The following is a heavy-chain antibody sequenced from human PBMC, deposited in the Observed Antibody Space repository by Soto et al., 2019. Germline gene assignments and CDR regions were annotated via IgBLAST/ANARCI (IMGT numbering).Heavy chain of an antibody. Sequence: SETLSLTCAVSGGSISSGGYSWSWIRQPPGKGLEWIGYIYHSGSPSYTPSLKSRVTIAIDTSKNQFSLRLTSVTTADTAVYYCAASQVGLISVLTTWGQGAQVTVSS. CDR3: AASQVGLISVLTT. J-gene: IGHJ4*02. V-gene: IGHV4-30-2*02. D-gene: IGHD1-1*01. CDR2: IYHSGSP. CDR1: GGSISSGGYS.